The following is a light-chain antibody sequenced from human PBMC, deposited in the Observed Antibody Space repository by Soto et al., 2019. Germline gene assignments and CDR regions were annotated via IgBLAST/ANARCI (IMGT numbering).Light chain of an antibody. CDR2: EVS. Sequence: QSVLTQPASVSVSPGQSITISCTGTSSDVGGYNYVSWYQQHPGKAPKLMIYEVSNRPSGVSNRFSGSKSGNTASLTISGLQAEDEADYYCCSYVGATTYVFGTGTKLTVL. V-gene: IGLV2-14*01. J-gene: IGLJ1*01. CDR1: SSDVGGYNY. CDR3: CSYVGATTYV.